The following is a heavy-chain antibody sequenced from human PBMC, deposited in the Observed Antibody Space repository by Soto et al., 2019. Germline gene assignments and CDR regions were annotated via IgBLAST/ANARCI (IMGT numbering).Heavy chain of an antibody. D-gene: IGHD3-22*01. Sequence: QVQLVQSGAEVKKPGSSVKVSCKASGGTFSSYAISWVRQAPGQGLEWMGGIIPNFGTAAYAQKFQGRVTITADAATSTGNMELSSLRSEDTAVYYCASHYDSSGYYYRGLDYWGQGTLVTVSS. CDR3: ASHYDSSGYYYRGLDY. CDR2: IIPNFGTA. CDR1: GGTFSSYA. V-gene: IGHV1-69*12. J-gene: IGHJ4*02.